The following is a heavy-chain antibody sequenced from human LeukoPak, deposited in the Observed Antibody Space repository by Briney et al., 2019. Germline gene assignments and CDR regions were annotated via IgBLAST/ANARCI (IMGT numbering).Heavy chain of an antibody. CDR1: GFTFSGYA. CDR2: ISYDGSNK. J-gene: IGHJ4*02. CDR3: ARDRSIAAAGNGFDY. Sequence: GGSLRLSCAASGFTFSGYAMHWVRQAPGKGLEWVAVISYDGSNKYYADSVKGRFTISRDNSKNTLYLQMNSLRAEDTAVYYCARDRSIAAAGNGFDYWGQGTLVTVSS. V-gene: IGHV3-30*01. D-gene: IGHD6-13*01.